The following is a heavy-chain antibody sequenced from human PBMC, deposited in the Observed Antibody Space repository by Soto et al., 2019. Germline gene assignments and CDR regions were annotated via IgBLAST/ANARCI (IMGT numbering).Heavy chain of an antibody. V-gene: IGHV3-23*01. CDR1: GFTFSSYA. CDR3: AKRRLSSGWQNYYYYYGMDV. D-gene: IGHD6-19*01. CDR2: ISGSGGST. Sequence: GGSLRLSCAASGFTFSSYAMSWVRQAPGKGLEWVSAISGSGGSTYYADSVKGRFTISRDNSKNTLYLQMNSLRAEDTAVYYCAKRRLSSGWQNYYYYYGMDVWGQGTTVTVSS. J-gene: IGHJ6*02.